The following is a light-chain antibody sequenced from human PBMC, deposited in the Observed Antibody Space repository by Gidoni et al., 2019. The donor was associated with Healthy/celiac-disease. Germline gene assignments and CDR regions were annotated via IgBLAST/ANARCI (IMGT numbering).Light chain of an antibody. V-gene: IGKV3-20*01. CDR3: QQYGSSPST. CDR1: QSVSSSY. CDR2: GAS. J-gene: IGKJ3*01. Sequence: IVLTQSPGTRSLSPGDRATLSCRASQSVSSSYLAWYQQKPGQAPRLLIYGASSRATGIPDRGSGSGSGTDFTLTISRLEPEDFAVYYCQQYGSSPSTFGPGTKVDIK.